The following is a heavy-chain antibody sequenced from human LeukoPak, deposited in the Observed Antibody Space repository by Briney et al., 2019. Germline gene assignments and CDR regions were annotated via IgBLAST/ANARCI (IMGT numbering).Heavy chain of an antibody. D-gene: IGHD5-24*01. CDR1: GFTFSSYD. Sequence: GGSLRLSCAASGFTFSSYDMHWVRQATGKGLEWVSAIGTAGDTYYPGSVKGRFTISRENAKNSLYLQMNSLRAGDTAVYYCASKVEMAPSGAWAFDIWGRGTMVTVSS. CDR2: IGTAGDT. V-gene: IGHV3-13*04. CDR3: ASKVEMAPSGAWAFDI. J-gene: IGHJ3*02.